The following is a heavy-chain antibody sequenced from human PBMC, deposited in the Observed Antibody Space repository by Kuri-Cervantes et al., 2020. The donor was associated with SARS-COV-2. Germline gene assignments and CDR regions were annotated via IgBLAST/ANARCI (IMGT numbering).Heavy chain of an antibody. V-gene: IGHV4-39*01. Sequence: SETLSLTCPVSGGSISSSSYYWGWIRQPPGKGLEWIGSIYYSVSTYYNPSLKSRVTIPVDTSKNQFSLKLSSVTAADTAVDYCAKQSVVASDDWGQGTLVTVSS. D-gene: IGHD2-15*01. CDR3: AKQSVVASDD. J-gene: IGHJ4*02. CDR2: IYYSVST. CDR1: GGSISSSSYY.